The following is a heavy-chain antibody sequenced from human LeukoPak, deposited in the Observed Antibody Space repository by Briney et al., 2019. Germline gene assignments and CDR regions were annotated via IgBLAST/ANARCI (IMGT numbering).Heavy chain of an antibody. CDR3: ATAEGEN. CDR1: GFSVSSNY. Sequence: GGSLRLSCAASGFSVSSNYMSSVRQAPGKGLEWVSIIYSGGSTNYADSVKGRFTISRDNSKNTLYLQMNSLRAEDTAVYYCATAEGENWGQGTLVTVSS. CDR2: IYSGGST. V-gene: IGHV3-53*01. J-gene: IGHJ4*02. D-gene: IGHD3-16*01.